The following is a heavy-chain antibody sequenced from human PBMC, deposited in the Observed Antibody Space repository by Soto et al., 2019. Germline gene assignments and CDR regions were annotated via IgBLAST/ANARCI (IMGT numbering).Heavy chain of an antibody. V-gene: IGHV1-58*01. CDR3: AAGSIRRSGSLDWFDP. J-gene: IGHJ5*02. CDR2: IVVGSGNT. CDR1: GFTFTSSA. D-gene: IGHD3-10*01. Sequence: SVKVSGKASGFTFTSSAVQWVRQARGQRLEWIGWIVVGSGNTSYAQKFQERVTITRDMSTSTAYMELSSLRSEDTAVYYCAAGSIRRSGSLDWFDPWGQGTLVTVSS.